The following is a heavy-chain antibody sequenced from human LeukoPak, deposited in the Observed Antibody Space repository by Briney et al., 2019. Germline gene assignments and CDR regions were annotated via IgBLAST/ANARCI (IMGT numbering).Heavy chain of an antibody. CDR3: ARDLMGIAYRGAFYY. J-gene: IGHJ4*02. CDR1: GFTFNQFW. V-gene: IGHV3-7*03. Sequence: GGSLRLACGASGFTFNQFWMTWVRQAPGKGLEWVASIKHDGSEKKYLDSLGGRFTISRDNAKNSLYLQMNSLRAEDTAVYYCARDLMGIAYRGAFYYWGQGTLVTVSS. CDR2: IKHDGSEK. D-gene: IGHD6-13*01.